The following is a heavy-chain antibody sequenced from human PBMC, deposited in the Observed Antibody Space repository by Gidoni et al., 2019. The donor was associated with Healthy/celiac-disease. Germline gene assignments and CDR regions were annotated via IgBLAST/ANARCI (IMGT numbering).Heavy chain of an antibody. V-gene: IGHV1-2*02. CDR1: GYTFTGYY. CDR2: INPNSGGT. CDR3: ASESGSYYPRSFDY. Sequence: QVQLLQSGAEVQKPGASVKVSCKASGYTFTGYYMHWVRQAPGQGLEWMGWINPNSGGTNYAQKFQGRVTMTRDTSISTAYMELSRLRSDDTAVYYWASESGSYYPRSFDYWGQGTLVTVSS. J-gene: IGHJ4*02. D-gene: IGHD1-26*01.